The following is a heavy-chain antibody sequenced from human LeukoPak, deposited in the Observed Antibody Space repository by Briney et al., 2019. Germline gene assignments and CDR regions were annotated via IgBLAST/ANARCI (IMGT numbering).Heavy chain of an antibody. Sequence: SETLSLTCTVSGGSVSSYYWSWIRQPPGKGLECIGYIHYTGSTNYNPSLKSRVTISVDTSKNQFSLKLSSVTAAETAVYYCAREGRYRYGYNEYHSYMDIWGKGTTVTVSS. V-gene: IGHV4-59*02. CDR3: AREGRYRYGYNEYHSYMDI. CDR1: GGSVSSYY. CDR2: IHYTGST. J-gene: IGHJ6*03. D-gene: IGHD5-24*01.